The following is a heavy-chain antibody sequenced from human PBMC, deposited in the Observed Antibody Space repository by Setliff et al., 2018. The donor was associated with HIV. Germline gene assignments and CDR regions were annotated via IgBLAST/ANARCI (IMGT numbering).Heavy chain of an antibody. Sequence: SETLSLTCTVSGVSISSTYYSWGWVRQPPGKGLEYIGNIYDSGHTYYSPSLRSRVTISVDTSKSQVSLELTSVSAADTAVYYCARHGRTAASPIAWDSWGQGTLVTVPQ. V-gene: IGHV4-39*01. CDR1: GVSISSTYYS. J-gene: IGHJ4*02. CDR3: ARHGRTAASPIAWDS. CDR2: IYDSGHT. D-gene: IGHD6-25*01.